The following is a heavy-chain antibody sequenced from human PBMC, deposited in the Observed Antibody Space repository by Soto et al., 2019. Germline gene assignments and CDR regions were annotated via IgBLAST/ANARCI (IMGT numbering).Heavy chain of an antibody. J-gene: IGHJ3*02. CDR2: INAGNGNT. V-gene: IGHV1-3*01. CDR1: GYTFTSYA. D-gene: IGHD3-22*01. CDR3: AIYRTYYYDSSGYYWPFDI. Sequence: ASVKVSCKASGYTFTSYAMHWVRQAPGQRLEWMGWINAGNGNTKYSQKFQGRVTITRDTSASTAYMELSSLRSEDTAVYYCAIYRTYYYDSSGYYWPFDIWGQGTMVTV.